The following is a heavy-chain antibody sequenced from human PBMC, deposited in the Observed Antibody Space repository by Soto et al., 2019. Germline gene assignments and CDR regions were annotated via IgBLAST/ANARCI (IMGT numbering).Heavy chain of an antibody. V-gene: IGHV3-30-3*01. CDR3: ARDWGGEGGSWRYYYYDMDV. D-gene: IGHD6-13*01. CDR2: ISYDGSNK. J-gene: IGHJ6*02. Sequence: SLRLSCADSGFTFSIYAMHWLRQAPGKGMEWVAVISYDGSNKYYADAVKGRFTISRDNSKNTLYLQMNSLRAEDTAVYYCARDWGGEGGSWRYYYYDMDVWGQGPTVTVSS. CDR1: GFTFSIYA.